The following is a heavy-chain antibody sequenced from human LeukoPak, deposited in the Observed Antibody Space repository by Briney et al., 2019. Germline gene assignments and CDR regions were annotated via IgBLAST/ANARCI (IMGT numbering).Heavy chain of an antibody. CDR2: IYTSGST. V-gene: IGHV4-4*07. Sequence: SETLSLTCTVSGGSISSYYWSWIRQPAGKGLEWIGRIYTSGSTNYNPSLKSRVTMSVDTSKNQFSLKLSSVTAADTAVYYCARGVVPAASYNWFDPWGQGTLVTVSS. J-gene: IGHJ5*02. D-gene: IGHD2-2*01. CDR1: GGSISSYY. CDR3: ARGVVPAASYNWFDP.